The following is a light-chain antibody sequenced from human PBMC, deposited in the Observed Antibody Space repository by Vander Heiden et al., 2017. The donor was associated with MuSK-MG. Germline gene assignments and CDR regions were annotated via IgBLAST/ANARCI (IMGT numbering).Light chain of an antibody. Sequence: DLQMTQSPSSLSASVGDSVSITCRAIQGLTTYLQWYQQKPGKAPKRLMYSESTLQSGVPSRFSGSGSGTDFTLTISSLQPEEVSTYYCKQSYTLRTFGRGTKVEI. J-gene: IGKJ1*01. CDR1: QGLTTY. CDR2: SES. CDR3: KQSYTLRT. V-gene: IGKV1-39*01.